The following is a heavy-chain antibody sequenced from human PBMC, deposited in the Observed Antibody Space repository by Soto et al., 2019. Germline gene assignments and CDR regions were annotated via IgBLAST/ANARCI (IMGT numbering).Heavy chain of an antibody. Sequence: QVQLVQSGVEVKMPGASVKVSCKATGYTFARYGISWVRQAPGQGLEWMGWISTYTGHTDYSQKLQGRVTMTTDTSTSTAYMELRSLRSDDTAVYYCASGSDFDYWGQGTLVTVSS. J-gene: IGHJ4*02. CDR3: ASGSDFDY. CDR2: ISTYTGHT. V-gene: IGHV1-18*01. CDR1: GYTFARYG.